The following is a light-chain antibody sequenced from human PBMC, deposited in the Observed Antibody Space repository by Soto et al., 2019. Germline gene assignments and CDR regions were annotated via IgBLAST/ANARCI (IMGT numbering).Light chain of an antibody. CDR1: QSLNSDY. CDR3: QQYGSSTWT. V-gene: IGKV3-20*01. Sequence: EIVFTQSPGTLSLSPGERATLSCRASQSLNSDYLAWYQQIPGQAPRVLIYGASTREPGIPDRFSCSGAGAECTLTISRLEHEDVVVDYCQQYGSSTWTFGQGTKVDIK. J-gene: IGKJ1*01. CDR2: GAS.